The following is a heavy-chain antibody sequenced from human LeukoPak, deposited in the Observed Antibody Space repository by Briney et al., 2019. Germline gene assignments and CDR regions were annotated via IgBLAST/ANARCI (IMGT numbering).Heavy chain of an antibody. CDR1: GASINSNY. V-gene: IGHV4-59*01. Sequence: PSETLSLTCTVSGASINSNYWSWFRQPPGKEPEWIGYIYFSGSTNYNPSLWSRVAISVDRSRNQFSLKLTSMTAADTAVYYCASGPECLRYPAYWGQGTLVTVSS. J-gene: IGHJ4*02. CDR2: IYFSGST. CDR3: ASGPECLRYPAY. D-gene: IGHD5/OR15-5a*01.